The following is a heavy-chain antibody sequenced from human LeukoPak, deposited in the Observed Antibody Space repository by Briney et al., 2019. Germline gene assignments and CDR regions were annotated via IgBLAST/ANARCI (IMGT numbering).Heavy chain of an antibody. J-gene: IGHJ4*02. CDR1: GFTFSSYA. D-gene: IGHD3-22*01. V-gene: IGHV3-23*01. Sequence: QSGGSLRLSCAASGFTFSSYAMSWVRQAPGKGLEWVSAISGSGGSTYYADSVKGRFTISRDNSKNTLYLQMNSLRAEDTAVYYCAKGHGYYYDSSGYYSDYWGQGTLVTVSS. CDR2: ISGSGGST. CDR3: AKGHGYYYDSSGYYSDY.